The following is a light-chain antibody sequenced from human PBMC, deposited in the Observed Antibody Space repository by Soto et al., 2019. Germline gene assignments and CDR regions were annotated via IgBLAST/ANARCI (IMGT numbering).Light chain of an antibody. CDR3: QQYETCSGT. Sequence: EILLTPSPGTLSLSPGEIATLSCRASQSVSNNYLAWYQQKPGQAPRLLIYGASNRATGIPDRFSGSGSGTKFTLTIASLRPDDFATYYCQQYETCSGTFGPGTKVDIK. J-gene: IGKJ1*01. CDR2: GAS. V-gene: IGKV3-20*01. CDR1: QSVSNNY.